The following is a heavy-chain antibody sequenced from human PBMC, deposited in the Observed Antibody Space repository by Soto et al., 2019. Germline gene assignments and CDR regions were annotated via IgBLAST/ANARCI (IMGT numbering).Heavy chain of an antibody. Sequence: PGGSLRLSCAASGFTFSSYGMHWVRQAPGKGLEWVAVISYDGSNKYYADSVKGRFTISRDNSKNTLYLQMNSLRAEDTAVYYCAKVPNYYDSSGFDYWGQGTLVTVSS. J-gene: IGHJ4*02. CDR1: GFTFSSYG. V-gene: IGHV3-30*18. CDR2: ISYDGSNK. D-gene: IGHD3-22*01. CDR3: AKVPNYYDSSGFDY.